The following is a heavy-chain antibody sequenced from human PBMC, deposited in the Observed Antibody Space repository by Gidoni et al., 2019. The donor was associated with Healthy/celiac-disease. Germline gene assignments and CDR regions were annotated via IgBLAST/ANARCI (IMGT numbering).Heavy chain of an antibody. CDR2: IYYSGST. CDR3: ASDYDFWSGLLGY. D-gene: IGHD3-3*01. J-gene: IGHJ4*02. V-gene: IGHV4-39*01. CDR1: GGSISSSSYY. Sequence: QLQLQESGPGLVKPSATLSLTCTVSGGSISSSSYYWGWIRQPPGKGLEWIGSIYYSGSTYYNPSLKSRVTISVDTSKNQFSLKLGSVTAADTAVYYCASDYDFWSGLLGYWGQGTLVTVSS.